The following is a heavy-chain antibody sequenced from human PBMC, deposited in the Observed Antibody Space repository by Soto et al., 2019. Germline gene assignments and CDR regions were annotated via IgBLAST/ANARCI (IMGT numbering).Heavy chain of an antibody. V-gene: IGHV1-8*01. CDR3: ARSRDIVVVPAAIWGNYYYYYMDV. CDR2: MNPNSGNT. CDR1: GYTFTSYD. J-gene: IGHJ6*03. D-gene: IGHD2-2*02. Sequence: ASVKVSCKASGYTFTSYDINWVRQATGQGLERMGWMNPNSGNTGYAQKFQGRVTMTRNTSISTAYMELSSLRSEDTAVYYCARSRDIVVVPAAIWGNYYYYYMDVWGKGTTVTVSS.